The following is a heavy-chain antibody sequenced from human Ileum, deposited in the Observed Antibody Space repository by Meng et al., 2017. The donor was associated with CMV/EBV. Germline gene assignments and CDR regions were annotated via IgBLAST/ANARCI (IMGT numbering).Heavy chain of an antibody. Sequence: PGGSNSGSSYCWGWIRQPPWKGAEWIGGIYYSGDNYYNPSLKSPVTMSVDTSKNQFSLLLRSVTAAYTAVYYCARVPLNTDHYYDYWGQGTLVTVSS. V-gene: IGHV4-39*07. CDR3: ARVPLNTDHYYDY. D-gene: IGHD4-11*01. CDR1: GGSNSGSSYC. J-gene: IGHJ4*02. CDR2: IYYSGDN.